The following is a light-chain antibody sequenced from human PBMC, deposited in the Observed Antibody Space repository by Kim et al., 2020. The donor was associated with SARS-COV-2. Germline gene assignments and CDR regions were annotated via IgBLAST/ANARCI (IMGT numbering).Light chain of an antibody. J-gene: IGKJ1*01. CDR1: QTIRSY. V-gene: IGKV1-39*01. CDR3: QQSYSTPWT. CDR2: TAS. Sequence: ASVGDRVTITCRASQTIRSYLNWYQQKAEKVPKLLIYTASNLQSGVPSRFSGSGSGTDFTLTISSLQPEDFATYYCQQSYSTPWTFGQGTKVDIK.